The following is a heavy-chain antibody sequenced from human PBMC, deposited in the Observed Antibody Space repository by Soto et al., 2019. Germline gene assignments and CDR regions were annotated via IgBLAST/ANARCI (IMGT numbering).Heavy chain of an antibody. CDR1: GFTFSNYA. CDR3: AKDQGSSWYEIDY. V-gene: IGHV3-23*01. D-gene: IGHD6-13*01. Sequence: EVQLLESGGVLVQPGGSLRLSWAASGFTFSNYAVTWVRQAPGKGLEWVSTISGSGGSTYYADSVKGRFTISRDNSKNTLYLQMNSLRAEDTAVYYCAKDQGSSWYEIDYWGQGTLVTVSS. J-gene: IGHJ4*02. CDR2: ISGSGGST.